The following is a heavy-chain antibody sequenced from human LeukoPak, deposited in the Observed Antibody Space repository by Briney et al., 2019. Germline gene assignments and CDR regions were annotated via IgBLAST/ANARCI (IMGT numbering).Heavy chain of an antibody. J-gene: IGHJ4*02. Sequence: ASETLSLTCAVYGGSFSGYYWSWIRQPPGKGLEWIGEINHSGSTNYNPSLKSRVTISVDTSKNQFSLKLSSVTAADTAVYYCARELWEEGSGSYSGLGYWGQGTLVTVSS. CDR3: ARELWEEGSGSYSGLGY. V-gene: IGHV4-34*01. D-gene: IGHD3-10*01. CDR2: INHSGST. CDR1: GGSFSGYY.